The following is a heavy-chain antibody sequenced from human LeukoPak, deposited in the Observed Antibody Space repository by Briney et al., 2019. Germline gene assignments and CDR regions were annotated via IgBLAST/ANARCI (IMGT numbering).Heavy chain of an antibody. V-gene: IGHV4-30-4*01. CDR3: ARSNIVVTWFDP. Sequence: SQTLSLTCTVSGGSISSGDYYWSWIRQPPGKGLEWIGYIYYSGSTYYNPSLKSRVTISVDTSKNQFSLKLSSVTAADTAVYYCARSNIVVTWFDPWGQGTLVTVSS. D-gene: IGHD2-2*01. CDR2: IYYSGST. J-gene: IGHJ5*02. CDR1: GGSISSGDYY.